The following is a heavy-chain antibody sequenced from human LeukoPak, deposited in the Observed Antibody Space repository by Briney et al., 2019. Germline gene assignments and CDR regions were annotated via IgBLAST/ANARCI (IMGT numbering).Heavy chain of an antibody. J-gene: IGHJ4*02. CDR3: ARASATGTAIDY. CDR2: IDPYGGS. D-gene: IGHD4-17*01. V-gene: IGHV4-34*10. Sequence: PSETLSLTCAVYGGSFSGYHWSWIRQTPGKGLEWIGEIDPYGGSNYNPSLKSRLTISVDTSKNQFSLKLSSVTAADTAVYYCARASATGTAIDYWGQGTLVTVSS. CDR1: GGSFSGYH.